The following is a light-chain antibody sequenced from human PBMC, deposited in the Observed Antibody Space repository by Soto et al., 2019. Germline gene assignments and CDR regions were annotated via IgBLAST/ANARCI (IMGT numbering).Light chain of an antibody. CDR1: QSVSTN. V-gene: IGKV3-15*01. CDR3: QQYSNWPRT. CDR2: GAS. J-gene: IGKJ1*01. Sequence: EIVVTQSPATLSVSPGERATLSCTASQSVSTNLAWYQQKPGRAPRLLIYGASTRATGIPARFSGSGSGTEFTLTISRLQSEDFAVYHCQQYSNWPRTLGQGTKVEV.